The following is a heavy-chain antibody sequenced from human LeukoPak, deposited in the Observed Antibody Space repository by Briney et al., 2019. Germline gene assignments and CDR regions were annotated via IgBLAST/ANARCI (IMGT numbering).Heavy chain of an antibody. V-gene: IGHV3-30*04. CDR2: ISYDGSNK. CDR1: GFTFSSYA. D-gene: IGHD3-10*01. CDR3: ARDDSMVRATYMDV. J-gene: IGHJ6*03. Sequence: QAGGSLRLSCAASGFTFSSYAMHWVRQAPGKGLEWVAVISYDGSNKYYADSVKGRFTISRDNSKNTLYLQMNSLRAEDTAVYYCARDDSMVRATYMDVWGKGTTVTVSS.